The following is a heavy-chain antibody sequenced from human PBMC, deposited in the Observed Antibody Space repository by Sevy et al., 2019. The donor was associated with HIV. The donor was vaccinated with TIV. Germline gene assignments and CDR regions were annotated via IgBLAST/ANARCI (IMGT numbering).Heavy chain of an antibody. CDR1: GYSFTGYF. CDR2: INPISGAT. D-gene: IGHD3-3*01. V-gene: IGHV1-2*06. CDR3: ARAPTDFWVGSMDV. Sequence: ASVKVSCKASGYSFTGYFMHWVRQAPGQGLEWMGRINPISGATDDSKKFQERVTMTRDTSISTAYLEVSRLRSDDTAVYYCARAPTDFWVGSMDVWGQGTAVTVSS. J-gene: IGHJ6*02.